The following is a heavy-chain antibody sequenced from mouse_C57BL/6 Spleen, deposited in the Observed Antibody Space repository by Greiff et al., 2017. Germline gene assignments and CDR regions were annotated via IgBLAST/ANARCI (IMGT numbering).Heavy chain of an antibody. Sequence: VQLQESGPGLVKPSQSLSLTCSVTGYSITSGYYWNWIRQFPGNKLEWMGYISYDGSNNYNPSLKNPISITRDTSKNQFFLKLNSVTTEDTATYYCAREGEWLRRTWYFDVGGTGTTVTVSS. CDR2: ISYDGSN. J-gene: IGHJ1*03. V-gene: IGHV3-6*01. CDR3: AREGEWLRRTWYFDV. D-gene: IGHD2-2*01. CDR1: GYSITSGYY.